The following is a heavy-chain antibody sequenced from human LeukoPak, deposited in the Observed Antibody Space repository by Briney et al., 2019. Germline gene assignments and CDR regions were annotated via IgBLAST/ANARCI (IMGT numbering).Heavy chain of an antibody. V-gene: IGHV4-59*01. D-gene: IGHD3-16*02. CDR3: ARGKNLLELSPSIDY. Sequence: SETLSLTCTVSGGSISSYYWSWIRQPPRKGLEWIGYIHYTGSTNYNPSLKSRVTISVDTSKNQFSLKLPSVTAADTAVYYCARGKNLLELSPSIDYWGQGTLVTVSS. CDR2: IHYTGST. CDR1: GGSISSYY. J-gene: IGHJ4*02.